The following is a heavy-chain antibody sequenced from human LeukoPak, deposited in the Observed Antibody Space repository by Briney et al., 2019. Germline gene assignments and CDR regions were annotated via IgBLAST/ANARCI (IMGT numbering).Heavy chain of an antibody. Sequence: GGSLTLSCAASGFTFSSYSMNWLRQAPGKGLEGVSHITASGTAMFYADSVKGRFTISRDNAKNSLYLQMNSLRDEDTAVYYCASSGSYRFDYWGQGTLVTVSS. V-gene: IGHV3-48*02. D-gene: IGHD1-26*01. CDR2: ITASGTAM. CDR3: ASSGSYRFDY. CDR1: GFTFSSYS. J-gene: IGHJ4*02.